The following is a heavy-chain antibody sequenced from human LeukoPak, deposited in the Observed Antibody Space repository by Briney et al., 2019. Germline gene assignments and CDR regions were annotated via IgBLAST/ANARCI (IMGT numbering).Heavy chain of an antibody. J-gene: IGHJ4*02. CDR3: AIETAGYFDY. Sequence: GGSLRLSCAASGFTFSSHWMHWVRQAPGKGLVWVSRINSDGSGTIYADSVKGRFTISRDNSKNTLYLQMNSLRAEDTAVYYCAIETAGYFDYWGQGTLVTVSS. CDR1: GFTFSSHW. V-gene: IGHV3-74*01. CDR2: INSDGSGT.